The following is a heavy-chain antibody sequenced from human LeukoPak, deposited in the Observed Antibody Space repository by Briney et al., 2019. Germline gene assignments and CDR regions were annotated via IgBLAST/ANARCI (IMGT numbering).Heavy chain of an antibody. CDR3: ARARSPNIAVAGACFDY. Sequence: SETLSLTCTVSDVSISTYYWNWIRQPAGKGLEWIGRIYASGTTNCSPSLKSRITMSVGTSKNQFSLNLSSVTAADTAVYYCARARSPNIAVAGACFDYWGQGILVTVSS. J-gene: IGHJ4*02. CDR1: DVSISTYY. V-gene: IGHV4-4*07. D-gene: IGHD6-19*01. CDR2: IYASGTT.